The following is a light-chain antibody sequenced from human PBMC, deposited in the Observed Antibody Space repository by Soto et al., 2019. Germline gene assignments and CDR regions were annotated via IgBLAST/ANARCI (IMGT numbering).Light chain of an antibody. CDR1: SSVVGSYNL. CDR2: EVS. V-gene: IGLV2-23*02. CDR3: CSYAGSSTYV. J-gene: IGLJ1*01. Sequence: LTQPASVSRSPGQAITLSCTGTSSVVGSYNLVSWYQQHPGKAPKLMIYEVSKRPSGVSNRFSGSKSGNTASLTISGLQAEDEADYYCCSYAGSSTYVFGTGTKVTVL.